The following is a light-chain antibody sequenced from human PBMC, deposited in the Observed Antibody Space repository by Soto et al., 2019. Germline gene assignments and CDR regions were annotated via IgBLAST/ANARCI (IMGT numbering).Light chain of an antibody. Sequence: QSLLTQPPSAAGTPGQRGTISCSGSNSNIGTNTVNWYQQLPGTAPRLLIYTNNQQPSGVPQRFSGSKTGTSASLSIGGLQSEDGADYYCAAWDDSLGAYVFGPGTQLTVL. J-gene: IGLJ7*01. CDR3: AAWDDSLGAYV. V-gene: IGLV1-44*01. CDR1: NSNIGTNT. CDR2: TNN.